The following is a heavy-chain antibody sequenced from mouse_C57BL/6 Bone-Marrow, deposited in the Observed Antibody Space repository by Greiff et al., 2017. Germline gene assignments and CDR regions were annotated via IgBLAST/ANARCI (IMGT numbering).Heavy chain of an antibody. D-gene: IGHD2-3*01. CDR3: ARDGYDGYYVWFAY. V-gene: IGHV7-1*01. Sequence: VKLVESGGGLVQSGRSLRLSCATSGFTFSDFYMEWVRQAPGKGLEWIAASRTKANAYTTEYSASVKGRFIVSRDTSQSILCRQMKALRAEDTAIYYFARDGYDGYYVWFAYWGQGTLVTVSA. CDR2: SRTKANAYTT. J-gene: IGHJ3*01. CDR1: GFTFSDFY.